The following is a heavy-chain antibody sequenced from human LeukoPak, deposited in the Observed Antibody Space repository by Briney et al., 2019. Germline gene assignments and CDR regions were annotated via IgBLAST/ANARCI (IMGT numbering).Heavy chain of an antibody. CDR1: GYTYTSYY. CDR2: INPSGGST. J-gene: IGHJ4*02. V-gene: IGHV1-46*01. Sequence: GASVKVSCKASGYTYTSYYMHWVRQAPGQGLEWMGIINPSGGSTSYAQKFQGRVTMTRDMSTSTVYMELSSLRSEDTAVYYCARALVTPEAALGYWGQGTLVTVSS. CDR3: ARALVTPEAALGY. D-gene: IGHD4-23*01.